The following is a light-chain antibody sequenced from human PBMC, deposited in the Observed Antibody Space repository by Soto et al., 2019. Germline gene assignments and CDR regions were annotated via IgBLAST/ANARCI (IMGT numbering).Light chain of an antibody. CDR1: QNIGSL. CDR3: QQYNSYWT. Sequence: DIQMTQSPSALSASVGDRVTITCRASQNIGSLLAWYQQKPGKAPNLLIYDASSLQSGVPSRFSGSGSGTELTLTISSLKNDDFEIYYCQQYNSYWTFGQGTKVDIK. J-gene: IGKJ1*01. CDR2: DAS. V-gene: IGKV1-5*01.